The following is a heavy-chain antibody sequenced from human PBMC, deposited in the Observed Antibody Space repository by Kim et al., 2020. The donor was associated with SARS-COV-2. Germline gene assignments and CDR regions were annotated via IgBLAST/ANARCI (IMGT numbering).Heavy chain of an antibody. Sequence: GGSLRLSCAASGFTFSSYAMHWVRQAPGKGLEWVAVIWYDGSNKYYADSVKGRFTISRDNSKNTLYLQMNSLRAEDTAVYYCAKALIAVAGSYYYYYYGMDVWGQGTTVTVSS. D-gene: IGHD6-19*01. V-gene: IGHV3-33*06. CDR1: GFTFSSYA. J-gene: IGHJ6*02. CDR2: IWYDGSNK. CDR3: AKALIAVAGSYYYYYYGMDV.